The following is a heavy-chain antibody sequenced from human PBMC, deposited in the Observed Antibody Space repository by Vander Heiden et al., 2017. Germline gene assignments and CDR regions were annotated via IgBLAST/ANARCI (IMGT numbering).Heavy chain of an antibody. CDR1: GYTFTSYG. Sequence: QVPPVQSGAEVKKPGASVKASCKASGYTFTSYGISWVRQAPGQGLEWMGWISAYNGNTNYAQKLQGRVTMTTDTSTSTAYMELRSLRSDDTAVYYCARDRSIMYSSGWTGGFDYWCQGTLVTVSS. V-gene: IGHV1-18*01. CDR3: ARDRSIMYSSGWTGGFDY. D-gene: IGHD6-19*01. J-gene: IGHJ4*02. CDR2: ISAYNGNT.